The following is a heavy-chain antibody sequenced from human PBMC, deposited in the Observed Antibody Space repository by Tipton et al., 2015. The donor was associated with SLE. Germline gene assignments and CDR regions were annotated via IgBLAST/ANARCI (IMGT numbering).Heavy chain of an antibody. CDR3: ARLFEGGSYYGDAFDI. V-gene: IGHV4-61*02. J-gene: IGHJ3*02. CDR2: IYTSGST. CDR1: GGSISSGSYY. Sequence: TLSLTCTVSGGSISSGSYYWSWIRQPAGKGLEWIGRIYTSGSTNYNPSLKSRVTISVDTSKNQFSPKLSSVTAADTAVYYCARLFEGGSYYGDAFDIWGQGTLVTVSS. D-gene: IGHD1-26*01.